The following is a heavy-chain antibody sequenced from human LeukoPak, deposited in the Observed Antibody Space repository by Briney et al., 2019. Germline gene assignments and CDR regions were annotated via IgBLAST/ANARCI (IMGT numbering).Heavy chain of an antibody. Sequence: GGSLRLSCAASGFTFSSYAMSWVRQAPGKGLEWVAVISYDGSNKYYADSVKGRFTISRDNSKNTLYLQMNSLRAEDTAVYYCAKPKLYYDILTANFDYWGQGTLVTVSS. CDR2: ISYDGSNK. D-gene: IGHD3-9*01. V-gene: IGHV3-30*18. J-gene: IGHJ4*02. CDR3: AKPKLYYDILTANFDY. CDR1: GFTFSSYA.